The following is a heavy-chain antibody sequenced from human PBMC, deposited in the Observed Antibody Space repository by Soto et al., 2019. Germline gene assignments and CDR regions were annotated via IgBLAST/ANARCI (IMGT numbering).Heavy chain of an antibody. CDR2: INHTGST. Sequence: SETLSLTCAVYGGSFSGYYWSSNRQPPGKGLEWVGDINHTGSTNYNPSLKSRVTISVDTAKNQFSLKLSSVTAADTAVYYCARMAVWGGYRDRNWVDPRGQGTLVT. J-gene: IGHJ5*02. D-gene: IGHD3-16*02. CDR1: GGSFSGYY. CDR3: ARMAVWGGYRDRNWVDP. V-gene: IGHV4-34*01.